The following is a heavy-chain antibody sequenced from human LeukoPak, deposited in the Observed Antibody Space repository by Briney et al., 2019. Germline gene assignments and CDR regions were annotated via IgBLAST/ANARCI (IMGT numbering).Heavy chain of an antibody. CDR3: ARVANSNYYFDC. D-gene: IGHD1-7*01. Sequence: GGSLRLSCTASGFTFSSYNMNWVRQTPGKGLEWLSYISGSSGTIYYADSVKGRFTISRDNAKNSLDLQMNSLRDEDTALYYRARVANSNYYFDCWGQGTLVTVSS. CDR2: ISGSSGTI. CDR1: GFTFSSYN. J-gene: IGHJ4*02. V-gene: IGHV3-48*02.